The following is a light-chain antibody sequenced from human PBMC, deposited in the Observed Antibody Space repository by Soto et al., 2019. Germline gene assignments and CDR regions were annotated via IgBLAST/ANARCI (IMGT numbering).Light chain of an antibody. CDR3: SSYNCSSTRI. Sequence: QAALTQHASVSGSPGQSITISCTGTSSDIGTYNYVSWYQQQPGKAPKLMIYEITNQPSGVSNRFSGSKSGNKTSVTISGLQAPEEADYYCSSYNCSSTRIFGGGTKLTVL. CDR1: SSDIGTYNY. V-gene: IGLV2-14*01. CDR2: EIT. J-gene: IGLJ2*01.